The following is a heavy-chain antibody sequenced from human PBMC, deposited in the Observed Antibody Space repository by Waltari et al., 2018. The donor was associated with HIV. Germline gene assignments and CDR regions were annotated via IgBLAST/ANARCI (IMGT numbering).Heavy chain of an antibody. Sequence: QVQLVQSGAEVKKPGSSVTVPCRASGDTFRTYTISWVRQAPGQGLEWMGGITPIFKTTKYAQKFQGRVTLTADESTRTTYMELTSLRSDDTAMYYCARNGDYAPAYWGQGTLVTVSS. J-gene: IGHJ4*02. D-gene: IGHD4-17*01. CDR3: ARNGDYAPAY. CDR1: GDTFRTYT. CDR2: ITPIFKTT. V-gene: IGHV1-69*01.